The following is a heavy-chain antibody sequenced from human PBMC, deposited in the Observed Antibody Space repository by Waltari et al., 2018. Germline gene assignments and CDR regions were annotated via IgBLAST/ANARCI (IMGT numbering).Heavy chain of an antibody. CDR3: VKETAYGYYFDN. CDR2: IYSGGGA. CDR1: VFTFNNYA. D-gene: IGHD3-10*01. J-gene: IGHJ4*02. Sequence: EVQLLESGGGLIPPGGSLTPSCADSVFTFNNYAMNWIRQAPGKGLEWVSVIYSGGGAYYADSVKGRFTISRDNSKNTLYLQMSSLRLEDTAVYYCVKETAYGYYFDNWGQGTLVSVSS. V-gene: IGHV3-23*03.